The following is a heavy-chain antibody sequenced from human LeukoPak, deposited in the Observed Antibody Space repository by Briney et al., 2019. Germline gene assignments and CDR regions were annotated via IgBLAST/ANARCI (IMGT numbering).Heavy chain of an antibody. CDR2: ISAYNGNT. D-gene: IGHD6-13*01. CDR1: GYTFTSYG. J-gene: IGHJ6*02. V-gene: IGHV1-18*01. CDR3: ARGPSSSWLREYGMDV. Sequence: ALVKVSCMASGYTFTSYGISWVRQAPGQGLEWMGWISAYNGNTNYAQKLQGRVTMTTDTSTSTAYMELRSLRSDDTAVYYCARGPSSSWLREYGMDVWGQGTTVTVSS.